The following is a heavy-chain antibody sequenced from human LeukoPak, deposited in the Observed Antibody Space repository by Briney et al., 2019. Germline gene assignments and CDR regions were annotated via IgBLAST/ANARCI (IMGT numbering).Heavy chain of an antibody. D-gene: IGHD1-26*01. Sequence: GGSLRLSCAASGFTFSSYSMNWVRQAPGKGLEWVSYISSSSSTIYYADSVKGRFTISRDNAKNSLYLQMNSLRAEDTAVYYCARGWELLDVYMDVWGKGTTVTVSS. CDR2: ISSSSSTI. J-gene: IGHJ6*03. CDR1: GFTFSSYS. V-gene: IGHV3-48*01. CDR3: ARGWELLDVYMDV.